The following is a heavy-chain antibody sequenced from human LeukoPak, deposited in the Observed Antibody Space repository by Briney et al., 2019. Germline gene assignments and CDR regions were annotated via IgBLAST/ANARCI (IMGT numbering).Heavy chain of an antibody. CDR3: ARGNPHDFDI. V-gene: IGHV1-46*01. CDR2: INPSGGST. CDR1: GYTFTSYD. Sequence: VASVKVSCKASGYTFTSYDINWVRQATGQGLEWMGIINPSGGSTSYAQKFQGRVTMTRDTSTSTVYMELSSLRSEDTAVYYCARGNPHDFDIWGQGTMVTVSS. J-gene: IGHJ3*02.